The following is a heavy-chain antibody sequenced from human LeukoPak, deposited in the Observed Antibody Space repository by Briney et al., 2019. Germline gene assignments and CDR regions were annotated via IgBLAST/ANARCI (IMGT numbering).Heavy chain of an antibody. D-gene: IGHD5-18*01. J-gene: IGHJ4*02. CDR3: ATSQRGYIYGFMGY. CDR2: INSDGSNR. CDR1: GLTFSSFW. V-gene: IGHV3-74*03. Sequence: GGSLRLSCAASGLTFSSFWMHWVRQVPGKGLVWVSRINSDGSNRKYADSVKGRFTISRDNAENTLYLQMNSLRAEDTAVYYCATSQRGYIYGFMGYRGQGTLVTVSS.